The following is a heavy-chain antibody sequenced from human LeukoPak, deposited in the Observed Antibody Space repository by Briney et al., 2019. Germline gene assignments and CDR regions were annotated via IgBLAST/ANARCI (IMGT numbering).Heavy chain of an antibody. J-gene: IGHJ4*02. D-gene: IGHD3-22*01. CDR2: TNPNSGNT. CDR3: ARGQYYYDSSGYGYYFDY. Sequence: GASVKVSCKASGYTFTSYDINWVRQATGQGLEWMGWTNPNSGNTGYAQKFQGRVTMTRNTSISTAYMELSSLRSEDTAVNYCARGQYYYDSSGYGYYFDYWGQGTLVTVSS. V-gene: IGHV1-8*01. CDR1: GYTFTSYD.